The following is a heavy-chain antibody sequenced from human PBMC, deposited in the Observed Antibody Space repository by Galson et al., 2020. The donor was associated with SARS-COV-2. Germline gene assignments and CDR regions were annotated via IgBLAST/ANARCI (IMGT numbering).Heavy chain of an antibody. Sequence: GESLKISCKGSGYSFTSYWIGWVRQMPGKGMEWMGIIYPGDSDTRYSPSFQGQVTISADKSISTAYLQWSSLKASDTAMYYCARYDGYYDSSGYYYEDYWGQGTLVTVSS. CDR3: ARYDGYYDSSGYYYEDY. D-gene: IGHD3-22*01. CDR1: GYSFTSYW. V-gene: IGHV5-51*01. CDR2: IYPGDSDT. J-gene: IGHJ4*02.